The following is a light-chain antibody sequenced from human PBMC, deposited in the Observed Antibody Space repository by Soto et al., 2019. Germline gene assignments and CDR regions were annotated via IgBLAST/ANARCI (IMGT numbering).Light chain of an antibody. V-gene: IGLV2-23*02. J-gene: IGLJ2*01. CDR3: CSYAGSSTFL. CDR2: EVS. CDR1: SSDVGTYNL. Sequence: QSALTQPVSVSGSPGQSITISCTGTSSDVGTYNLVSWYQQHPGKAPTLIIYEVSKRPSGVSHRFSGSKSGNTASLTISGLQAEDEADYYCCSYAGSSTFLFGGGTKVTVL.